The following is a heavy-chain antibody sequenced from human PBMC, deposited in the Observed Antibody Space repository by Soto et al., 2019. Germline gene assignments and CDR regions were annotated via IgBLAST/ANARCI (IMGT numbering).Heavy chain of an antibody. D-gene: IGHD4-17*01. CDR3: ERDHHYGDHDWFDP. V-gene: IGHV4-31*03. J-gene: IGHJ5*02. CDR2: IYYSGST. CDR1: GGAISSGGYY. Sequence: PSETLSLTCPVSGGAISSGGYYWSWIRQHPGKGLEWIGYIYYSGSTYYNPSLKSRVTISVDTSKNQFSLKLSSVTAADTAVYYCERDHHYGDHDWFDPWAQGTLVTVSS.